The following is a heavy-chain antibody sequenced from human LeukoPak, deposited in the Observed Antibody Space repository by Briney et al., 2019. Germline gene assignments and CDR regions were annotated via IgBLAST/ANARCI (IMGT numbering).Heavy chain of an antibody. D-gene: IGHD5-18*01. CDR3: ASVDTAMVTIDY. Sequence: SETLSLTCTVSGGSISSYYWSWIRQPPGKGLEWIGYIYYSGSTNYNPSLKSRVTISVDTSKNQFSLKLSSVTAADTAVYYGASVDTAMVTIDYWGQGTLVTVSS. V-gene: IGHV4-59*08. J-gene: IGHJ4*02. CDR1: GGSISSYY. CDR2: IYYSGST.